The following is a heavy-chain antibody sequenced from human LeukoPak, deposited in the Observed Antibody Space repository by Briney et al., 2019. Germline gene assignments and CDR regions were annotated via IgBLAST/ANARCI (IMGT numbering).Heavy chain of an antibody. J-gene: IGHJ4*02. Sequence: TGGSLRLSCVGSGFTFSDAWMSWVRQAPGKGLEWVGRIKSKSDGGTIDYAAPVKGRFTISRDDSRNTLYLQMNGLKTEDTAVYYCTTRRQDGWWGQGTLVTVS. V-gene: IGHV3-15*01. CDR2: IKSKSDGGTI. D-gene: IGHD2-15*01. CDR1: GFTFSDAW. CDR3: TTRRQDGW.